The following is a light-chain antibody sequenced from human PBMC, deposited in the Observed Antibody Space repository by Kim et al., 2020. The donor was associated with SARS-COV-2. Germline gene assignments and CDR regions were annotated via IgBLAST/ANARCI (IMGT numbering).Light chain of an antibody. J-gene: IGLJ2*01. Sequence: GQKVTIACSGTSSNVGNNYVAWYHQVPGTAPKLLIYDDDRRHSGIPDRFSASKSGTSAILAITGLQTGDEADYYCATWDSRLSVGVFGGGTKLTVL. CDR2: DDD. V-gene: IGLV1-51*01. CDR1: SSNVGNNY. CDR3: ATWDSRLSVGV.